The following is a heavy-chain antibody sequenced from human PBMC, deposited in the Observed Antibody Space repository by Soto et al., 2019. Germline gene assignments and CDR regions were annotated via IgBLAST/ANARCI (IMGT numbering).Heavy chain of an antibody. CDR1: GGSFSGYY. CDR2: INHSGST. CDR3: GPLVNWNWFDP. J-gene: IGHJ5*02. Sequence: PTETLSLTCAVYGGSFSGYYWSWIRQPPGKGLEWIGEINHSGSTNYNPCLKSRVTISVDTSKNQFSLKLSPVTAADTAVYYCGPLVNWNWFDPWGQGPLVTVS. D-gene: IGHD1-20*01. V-gene: IGHV4-34*01.